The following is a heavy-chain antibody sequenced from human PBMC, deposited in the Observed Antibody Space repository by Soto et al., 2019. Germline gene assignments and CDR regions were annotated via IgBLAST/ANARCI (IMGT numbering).Heavy chain of an antibody. CDR2: INPNSGGT. CDR1: GYTFTGYY. J-gene: IGHJ4*02. Sequence: GASVKVSCKASGYTFTGYYMHWVRQAPGQGLEWMGWINPNSGGTNYAQKFQGRVTMTRDTSISTAYMELSRLRSDDTAVYYCARDRFGGYDTGFDYWGQGTLVTVSS. D-gene: IGHD5-12*01. CDR3: ARDRFGGYDTGFDY. V-gene: IGHV1-2*02.